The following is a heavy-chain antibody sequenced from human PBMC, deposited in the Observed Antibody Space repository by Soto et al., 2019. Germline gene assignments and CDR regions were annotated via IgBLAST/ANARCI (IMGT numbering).Heavy chain of an antibody. CDR3: AGDPFYYASGF. CDR2: VSGSGGST. CDR1: GFTFSSYA. V-gene: IGHV3-23*01. J-gene: IGHJ4*02. D-gene: IGHD3-10*01. Sequence: EVQLLESGGGLVQPGGSLRLSCAASGFTFSSYAMSWVRQAPGKGLEWVSVVSGSGGSTYYAGSVKGRFTISRDNSKNTLYLQMNSLRAEDTAVYYCAGDPFYYASGFWGQGTLVTVSS.